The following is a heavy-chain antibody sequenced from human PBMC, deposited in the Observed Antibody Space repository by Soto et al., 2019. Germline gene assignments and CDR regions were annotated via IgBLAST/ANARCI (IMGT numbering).Heavy chain of an antibody. CDR2: IYYSGST. CDR1: GGSISSYD. V-gene: IGHV4-59*01. Sequence: SETLSLTCTVSGGSISSYDWSGIRQPPGKGLEWIGYIYYSGSTNYNPSLKSRVTISVDTSKNQFSLKLSSVTAADTAVYYCARGGYDILTGYYGFDYWGQGTLVTVSS. CDR3: ARGGYDILTGYYGFDY. D-gene: IGHD3-9*01. J-gene: IGHJ4*02.